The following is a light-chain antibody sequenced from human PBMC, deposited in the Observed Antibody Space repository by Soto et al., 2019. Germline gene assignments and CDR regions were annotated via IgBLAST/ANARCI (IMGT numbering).Light chain of an antibody. CDR1: SSDVGGYNY. V-gene: IGLV2-8*01. Sequence: QSALTQPPSASGSPGQSVTISCSGTSSDVGGYNYVSWYQQHPGKAPKLMIYEVNKRPSGAPDRFSGSKSGNTASLTVSGLQAEDEADYYCSSYAGTNNYVFGTGTKV. J-gene: IGLJ1*01. CDR3: SSYAGTNNYV. CDR2: EVN.